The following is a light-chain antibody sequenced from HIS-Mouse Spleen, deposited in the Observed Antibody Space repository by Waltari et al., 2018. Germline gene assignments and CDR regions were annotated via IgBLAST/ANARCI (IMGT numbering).Light chain of an antibody. Sequence: QSVLTQPPSASGTPGQRATIPCSGISSNIGSNTVNWYQQPPGTAPKLLIYSNNQRPSGVPDRFSGSKSGTSASLAISGLQSEDEADYYCAAWDDSLNGHWVFGGGTKLTVL. CDR1: SSNIGSNT. V-gene: IGLV1-44*01. CDR2: SNN. J-gene: IGLJ3*02. CDR3: AAWDDSLNGHWV.